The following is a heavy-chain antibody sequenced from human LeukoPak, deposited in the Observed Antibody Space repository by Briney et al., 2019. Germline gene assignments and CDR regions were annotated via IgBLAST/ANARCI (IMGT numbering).Heavy chain of an antibody. D-gene: IGHD2-21*02. CDR1: GFTFSSYS. V-gene: IGHV3-21*01. Sequence: GGSLRLSCAASGFTFSSYSMNWVRQAPGKGLEWVSSISSSSSYIYHADSVKGRFTISRDNAKNSLYLQMNSLRAEDTAVYYCARDLSHIVVVTAIFDYWGQGTLVTVSS. CDR3: ARDLSHIVVVTAIFDY. CDR2: ISSSSSYI. J-gene: IGHJ4*02.